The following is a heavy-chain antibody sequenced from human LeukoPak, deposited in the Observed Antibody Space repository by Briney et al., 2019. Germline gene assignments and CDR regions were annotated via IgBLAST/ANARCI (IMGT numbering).Heavy chain of an antibody. J-gene: IGHJ4*02. CDR1: GGSISSSNW. CDR2: IYHSGST. CDR3: ARDVLRQQLGRGFDY. D-gene: IGHD6-13*01. Sequence: SETLSLTCAVSGGSISSSNWWSWVRQPPGKGLEWIGEIYHSGSTNYNPSHKSRVTISVDKSKNQFSLKLSSVTAADTAIYYCARDVLRQQLGRGFDYWGQGTLVTVSS. V-gene: IGHV4-4*02.